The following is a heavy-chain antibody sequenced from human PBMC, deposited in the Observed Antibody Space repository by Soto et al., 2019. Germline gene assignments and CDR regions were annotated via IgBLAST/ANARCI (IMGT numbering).Heavy chain of an antibody. D-gene: IGHD1-1*01. CDR2: ISPSGGGA. CDR1: GFTLSMSA. J-gene: IGHJ6*02. Sequence: EVQLMESGGGLVQPGGSLRLSCASSGFTLSMSAVNWVRQAPGKGLEWVSSISPSGGGANYADSVKGRFTISRDNSKKTLSLQMNSLRAEDTAVYYCAKDLEQLTWGLHRDGLDVWGQGTTVTVSS. V-gene: IGHV3-23*01. CDR3: AKDLEQLTWGLHRDGLDV.